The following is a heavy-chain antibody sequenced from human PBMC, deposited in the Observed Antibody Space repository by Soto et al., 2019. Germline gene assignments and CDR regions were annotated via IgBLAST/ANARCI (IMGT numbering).Heavy chain of an antibody. V-gene: IGHV1-69*01. J-gene: IGHJ6*02. CDR1: GGTFSSYA. D-gene: IGHD2-2*01. CDR3: ARDLPAATHYYYYGMDV. Sequence: QVQLVQSGAEVKKPGSSVKVSCKASGGTFSSYAISWVRQAPGQGLEWMGGIIPIFGTANYAQKLQGRVTITADESTSTAYMELSSLRSEDTAVYYCARDLPAATHYYYYGMDVWGQGTTVTVSS. CDR2: IIPIFGTA.